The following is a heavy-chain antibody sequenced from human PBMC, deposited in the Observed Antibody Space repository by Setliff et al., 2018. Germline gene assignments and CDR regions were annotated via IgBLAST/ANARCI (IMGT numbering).Heavy chain of an antibody. Sequence: PGGSLRLSCAASGFTFSNAWMSWVRQAPGKGLEWVGQIKRKTDGETTDYAAPVKGRFIISRDDSKRTLYLQMNSLRAEDTAVYFCAKSPYDFTYYYYYMDVWGKGTTVTVSS. CDR1: GFTFSNAW. V-gene: IGHV3-15*01. D-gene: IGHD3-3*01. J-gene: IGHJ6*03. CDR2: IKRKTDGETT. CDR3: AKSPYDFTYYYYYMDV.